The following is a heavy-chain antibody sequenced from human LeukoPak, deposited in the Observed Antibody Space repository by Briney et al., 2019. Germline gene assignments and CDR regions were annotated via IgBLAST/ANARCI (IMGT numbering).Heavy chain of an antibody. CDR2: IGSSGSTI. CDR3: VREYCSGGSCSDAFDI. Sequence: GGSLRLSCEASGFTFSTYEMNWVRQTPGKGLEWVSCIGSSGSTIYYADSVKGRFIISRDNAKNSLYLQMNSLRAEDTALYYCVREYCSGGSCSDAFDIWGQGTMVTVSS. V-gene: IGHV3-48*03. J-gene: IGHJ3*02. CDR1: GFTFSTYE. D-gene: IGHD2-15*01.